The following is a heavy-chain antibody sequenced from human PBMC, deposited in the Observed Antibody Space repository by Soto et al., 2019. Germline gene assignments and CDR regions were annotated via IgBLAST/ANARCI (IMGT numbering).Heavy chain of an antibody. CDR2: INPNGGST. CDR1: GYTFNNYY. CDR3: ARDLAAGAY. D-gene: IGHD6-13*01. V-gene: IGHV1-46*02. Sequence: QVQLVQSGAEVKKPGASVKVSCKASGYTFNNYYIHWVRQAPGQGLEWMAIINPNGGSTNYAQEFQGRVTLTRDTSTSTVYMELSGLSAEDAAVDYCARDLAAGAYWGQGSLVSDSS. J-gene: IGHJ4*02.